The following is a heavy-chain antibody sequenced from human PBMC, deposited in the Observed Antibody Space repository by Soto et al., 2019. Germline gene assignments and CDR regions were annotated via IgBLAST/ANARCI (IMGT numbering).Heavy chain of an antibody. CDR3: PQMRGFWLYGMDV. CDR1: GFSLSTSGVG. J-gene: IGHJ6*01. CDR2: IYSNDDK. V-gene: IGHV2-5*01. D-gene: IGHD3-22*01. Sequence: VPTLVNPTQTLTLTCTFSGFSLSTSGVGVGWVRQPPGKALEWLALIYSNDDKRFSTSLKSRLTITKDTSKNQVVLTMTNMEPVDIATYYCPQMRGFWLYGMDVWGQG.